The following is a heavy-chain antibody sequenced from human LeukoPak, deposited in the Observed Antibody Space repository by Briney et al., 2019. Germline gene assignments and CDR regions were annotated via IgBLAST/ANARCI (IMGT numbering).Heavy chain of an antibody. J-gene: IGHJ6*02. CDR2: ISPGGSNP. D-gene: IGHD4-23*01. CDR3: ARHGYGGTPNHYYGMDV. V-gene: IGHV5-51*01. Sequence: GESLKISCKASGYSFISYWIGWVRQMPGKGLEWMGTISPGGSNPRYSPSFQGQVTISADKSISTAYLQWSSLKASDTAIYYCARHGYGGTPNHYYGMDVWGQGTTVTVSS. CDR1: GYSFISYW.